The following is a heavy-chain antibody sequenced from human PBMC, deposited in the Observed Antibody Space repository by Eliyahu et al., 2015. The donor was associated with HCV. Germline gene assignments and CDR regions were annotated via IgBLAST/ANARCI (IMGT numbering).Heavy chain of an antibody. J-gene: IGHJ4*02. Sequence: EVQLEESGGGLVQPGGSLRLSCAAXGFTFSEYWMHWVRQAPGKGLEWVASIKTDGSDNYYVDSVEGRFSISRDNAKDSVYLHMSTLRAEDTAVYYCARLRGGYFSPLGHWGQGTLVTVSS. D-gene: IGHD3-22*01. V-gene: IGHV3-7*03. CDR2: IKTDGSDN. CDR3: ARLRGGYFSPLGH. CDR1: GFTFSEYW.